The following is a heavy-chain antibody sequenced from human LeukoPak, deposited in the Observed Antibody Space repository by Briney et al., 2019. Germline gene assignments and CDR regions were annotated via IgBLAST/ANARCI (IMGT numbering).Heavy chain of an antibody. V-gene: IGHV3-48*04. Sequence: GGSLRLSCAAFGFTFSSYSMNWVRQAPGKGLEWVSYISSSSSTIYYADSVKGRFTISRDNAKNSLYLQMNSLRAEDTAVYYCARDRSSGWYLRARFDYWGQGTLVTVSS. D-gene: IGHD6-19*01. CDR3: ARDRSSGWYLRARFDY. J-gene: IGHJ4*02. CDR2: ISSSSSTI. CDR1: GFTFSSYS.